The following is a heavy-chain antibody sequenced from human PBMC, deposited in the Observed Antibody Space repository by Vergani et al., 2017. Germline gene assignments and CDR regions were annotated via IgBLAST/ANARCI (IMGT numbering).Heavy chain of an antibody. V-gene: IGHV4-31*03. CDR1: GCSIRSCGYY. D-gene: IGHD3-22*01. Sequence: QVQLQESGPGLVKPSQTLSLTCTVSGCSIRSCGYYWTWIRQHPGKGLEWIGYIHYSGSAYYNPSLKSRVTISVDTSKNQLSLKLSSVTAADTAVYYCARDRDSSGSDAFDIWGQGTMVTVSS. CDR2: IHYSGSA. CDR3: ARDRDSSGSDAFDI. J-gene: IGHJ3*02.